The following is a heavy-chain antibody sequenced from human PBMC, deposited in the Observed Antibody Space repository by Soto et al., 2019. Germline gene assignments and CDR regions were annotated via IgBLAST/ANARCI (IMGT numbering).Heavy chain of an antibody. D-gene: IGHD6-19*01. CDR1: GFTFSSYG. J-gene: IGHJ5*02. V-gene: IGHV3-33*01. CDR2: IWYDGSNK. CDR3: ASEQWLVPALDP. Sequence: QVQLVESGGGVVQPGRSLRLSCAASGFTFSSYGMHWVRQAPGKGLEWVAVIWYDGSNKYYADSVKGRFTISRDNSKNTRYLQMNSLRAEDTAVYYCASEQWLVPALDPRGQGTLVTVSS.